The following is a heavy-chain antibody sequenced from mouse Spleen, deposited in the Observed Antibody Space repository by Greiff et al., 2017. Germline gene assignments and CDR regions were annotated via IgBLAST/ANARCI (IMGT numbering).Heavy chain of an antibody. CDR1: GYTFTSYW. D-gene: IGHD4-1*01. J-gene: IGHJ3*01. V-gene: IGHV1-7*01. CDR2: INPSTGYT. Sequence: VKLVESGAELAKPGASVKMSCKASGYTFTSYWMHWVKQRPGQGLEWIGYINPSTGYTEYNQKFKDKATLTADKSSNTAYMQLSSLTSEDSAVYYCAREITGAFAYWGQGTLVTVSA. CDR3: AREITGAFAY.